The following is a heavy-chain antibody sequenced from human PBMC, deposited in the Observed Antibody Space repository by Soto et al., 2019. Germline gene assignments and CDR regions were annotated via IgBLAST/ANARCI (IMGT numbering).Heavy chain of an antibody. Sequence: QVQLVESGGGVVQPGRSLRLSCAASGFTFSSYGMHWVRQAPGKGLEWVAVISYDGSNKYYADSVKGRFTISRDNSKNTLYLQMNSLRAEDTAVYYCAKLSIAVAGNHIDYWGQGTLVTVSS. V-gene: IGHV3-30*18. CDR2: ISYDGSNK. J-gene: IGHJ4*02. D-gene: IGHD6-19*01. CDR3: AKLSIAVAGNHIDY. CDR1: GFTFSSYG.